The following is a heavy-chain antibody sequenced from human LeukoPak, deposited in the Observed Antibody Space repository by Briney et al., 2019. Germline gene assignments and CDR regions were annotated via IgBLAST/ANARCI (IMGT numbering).Heavy chain of an antibody. CDR2: TRSKARSYTT. J-gene: IGHJ4*02. D-gene: IGHD2-15*01. Sequence: PGGSLRLSCAASGFTLSEHYMDWVRQAPGKGLEWVGRTRSKARSYTTEYAASVKGRFTISRDDSKNSLYLQMNSLKTEDTAVYYCARTYCSGGSCYHFDYWGQGSLVTVSS. CDR3: ARTYCSGGSCYHFDY. CDR1: GFTLSEHY. V-gene: IGHV3-72*01.